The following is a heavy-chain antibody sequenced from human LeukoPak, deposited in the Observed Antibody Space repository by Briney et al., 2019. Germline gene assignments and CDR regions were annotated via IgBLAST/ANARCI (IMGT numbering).Heavy chain of an antibody. CDR3: ARVPSRDGYNYDYYYYGMDV. CDR2: ISAHNGNT. Sequence: GASVTVSCKASGYTFTSYGISWVRQAPGQGLEWMGWISAHNGNTNYAQKLQGRVTMTTDTSTSTAYMELRSLRSDDTAVYYCARVPSRDGYNYDYYYYGMDVWGQGTTVTVSS. D-gene: IGHD5-24*01. V-gene: IGHV1-18*01. CDR1: GYTFTSYG. J-gene: IGHJ6*02.